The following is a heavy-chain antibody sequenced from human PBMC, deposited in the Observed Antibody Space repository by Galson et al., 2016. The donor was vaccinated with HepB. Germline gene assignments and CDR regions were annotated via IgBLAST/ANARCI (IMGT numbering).Heavy chain of an antibody. J-gene: IGHJ4*02. V-gene: IGHV4-4*08. CDR2: IHSSVST. Sequence: SETLSLTCTVSGGSISGYSWSWIRQPPGKGLEWIAYIHSSVSTNYNPSLKSRVTISIAASKNQFSLKLNSVTAADTAVYFCARVVYAGYSILGYYFDSWGQGTLVTVSS. CDR3: ARVVYAGYSILGYYFDS. D-gene: IGHD4-23*01. CDR1: GGSISGYS.